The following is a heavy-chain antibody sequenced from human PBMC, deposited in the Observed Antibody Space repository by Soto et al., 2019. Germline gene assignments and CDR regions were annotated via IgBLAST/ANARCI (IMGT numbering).Heavy chain of an antibody. Sequence: SETLSLTCTVSGGSVSSGSYYWSWIRQPPGKGLEWIGYIYYSGSTNYNPSLKSRVTISVDTAKNQFSLKLSSVTAADTAVYYCARYYDSSGSLDYWGQGTLVTVSS. J-gene: IGHJ4*02. D-gene: IGHD3-22*01. CDR1: GGSVSSGSYY. CDR3: ARYYDSSGSLDY. V-gene: IGHV4-61*01. CDR2: IYYSGST.